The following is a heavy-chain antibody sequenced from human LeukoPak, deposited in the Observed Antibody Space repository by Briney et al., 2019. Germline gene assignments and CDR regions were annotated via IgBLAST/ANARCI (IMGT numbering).Heavy chain of an antibody. D-gene: IGHD4-17*01. J-gene: IGHJ4*02. CDR2: ISPDGSRT. V-gene: IGHV3-7*01. CDR3: ARDPFYGALDS. CDR1: GFAFSNSW. Sequence: GGSLRLSCAASGFAFSNSWMTWVRQTPVTGLEWVANISPDGSRTFYVGSGKGRFTISRDNAQNSLFLQMNSLRVDDTAVYYCARDPFYGALDSWGQGTLVTVSS.